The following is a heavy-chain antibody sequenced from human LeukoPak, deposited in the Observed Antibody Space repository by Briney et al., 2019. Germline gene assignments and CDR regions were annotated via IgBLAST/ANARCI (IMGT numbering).Heavy chain of an antibody. D-gene: IGHD3-10*01. Sequence: GGSLRLSCAASGFTVSSNYMSWVRQAPGKGLEWVSVIYSGGSIYYADSVKGRFTISRDNSKNTLYLQMNSLRAEDTAVYYCARAGYYGSGSYDVGGDYWGQGTLVTVSS. CDR1: GFTVSSNY. CDR2: IYSGGSI. CDR3: ARAGYYGSGSYDVGGDY. J-gene: IGHJ4*02. V-gene: IGHV3-66*01.